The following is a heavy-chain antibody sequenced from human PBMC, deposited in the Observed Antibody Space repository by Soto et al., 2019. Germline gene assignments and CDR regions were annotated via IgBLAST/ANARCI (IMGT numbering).Heavy chain of an antibody. CDR1: GGSFSGYY. CDR2: INHSGST. J-gene: IGHJ4*02. V-gene: IGHV4-34*01. Sequence: QVQLQQWGAGLLKPSETLSLTCAVYGGSFSGYYWSWIRQPPGKGLEWIGEINHSGSTNYNPSLKSRVTISVDTPKNQFSLKLSSVTAADTAVYYCARSYGDLYYFDYWGQGTLVTVSS. D-gene: IGHD4-17*01. CDR3: ARSYGDLYYFDY.